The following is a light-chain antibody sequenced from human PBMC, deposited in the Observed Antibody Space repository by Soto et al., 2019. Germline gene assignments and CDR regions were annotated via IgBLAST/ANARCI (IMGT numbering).Light chain of an antibody. CDR2: GAS. Sequence: EIVMTQSPATLSVSPGERPTLSCRASQSVSSTLAWYQQKPGQAPRLLIYGASTRATGIPARCSGSGSGTEFTLTISSLQSEDFAVYYGQQYNNWPPKYTVGQGTKRESK. CDR1: QSVSST. CDR3: QQYNNWPPKYT. J-gene: IGKJ2*01. V-gene: IGKV3-15*01.